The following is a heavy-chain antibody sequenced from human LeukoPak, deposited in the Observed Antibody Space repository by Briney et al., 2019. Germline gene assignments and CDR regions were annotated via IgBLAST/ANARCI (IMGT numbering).Heavy chain of an antibody. J-gene: IGHJ3*02. CDR2: IRSKSYGGTT. Sequence: SLRHTCTASGFTFGDYAMAWVRQAPGKGLEWVGFIRSKSYGGTTEYAASVKGRFTISRDDSKSIAYLQMNSLKTEDTAVYYCSRGPYCSSGSCYPDPNAFDIWGQGTVV. V-gene: IGHV3-49*04. CDR3: SRGPYCSSGSCYPDPNAFDI. CDR1: GFTFGDYA. D-gene: IGHD2-15*01.